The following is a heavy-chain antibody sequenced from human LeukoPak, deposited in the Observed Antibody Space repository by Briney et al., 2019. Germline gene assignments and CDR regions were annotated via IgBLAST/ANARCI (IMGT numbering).Heavy chain of an antibody. D-gene: IGHD2-2*01. CDR3: ARVVPAANYYYYMDV. CDR2: IYHSGST. J-gene: IGHJ6*03. Sequence: SETLSLTCTVSGYSISSAYYWGWIRQPPGKGLEWIGSIYHSGSTYYNPSLKSRVTISIDTSKNQFSLKLSSVTAADTAVYYCARVVPAANYYYYMDVWGKGTTVTVSS. V-gene: IGHV4-38-2*02. CDR1: GYSISSAYY.